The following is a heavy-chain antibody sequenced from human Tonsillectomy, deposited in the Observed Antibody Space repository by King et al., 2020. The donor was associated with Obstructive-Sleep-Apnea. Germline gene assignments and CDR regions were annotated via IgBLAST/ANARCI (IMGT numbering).Heavy chain of an antibody. CDR1: GGSISSGGYS. CDR3: ARGVTALDY. D-gene: IGHD2-21*02. V-gene: IGHV4-30-2*01. CDR2: IYHSGST. J-gene: IGHJ4*02. Sequence: QLQESGSGLVKPSQTLSLTCAVSGGSISSGGYSWSWIRQPPGKGLEWIGYIYHSGSTYYNPSLKSRVTISVDRSKNQFSLKLSSVTAADTAAYYCARGVTALDYWGQGTLVTVSS.